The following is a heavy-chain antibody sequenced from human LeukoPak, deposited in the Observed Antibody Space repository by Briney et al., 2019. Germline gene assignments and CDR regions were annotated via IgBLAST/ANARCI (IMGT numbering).Heavy chain of an antibody. CDR1: GYTFTDYA. J-gene: IGHJ4*02. CDR3: ASCSDSSGYFAY. Sequence: GASVKVSCKPSGYTFTDYAINWVRQAPGQGLEYMGWVNTNTGNPTYAQGFTGRFVFSSDSSVSTAYLQITSLKADDSAIYFCASCSDSSGYFAYWGQGTLVTVSS. V-gene: IGHV7-4-1*02. CDR2: VNTNTGNP. D-gene: IGHD3-22*01.